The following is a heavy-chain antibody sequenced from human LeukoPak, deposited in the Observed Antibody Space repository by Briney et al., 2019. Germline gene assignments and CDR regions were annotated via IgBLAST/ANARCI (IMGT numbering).Heavy chain of an antibody. CDR2: ISDIGAST. CDR3: AKPRTIAVPGRSGFDY. D-gene: IGHD6-13*01. J-gene: IGHJ4*02. Sequence: GGSLRLSCAASGFTFSNYAMNWVRQAPGKGLEWVSVISDIGASTYYADSAKGRFTISRDNSKNTLYLQMNSLRAEDTAVYYCAKPRTIAVPGRSGFDYWGQGTLVTVSS. V-gene: IGHV3-23*01. CDR1: GFTFSNYA.